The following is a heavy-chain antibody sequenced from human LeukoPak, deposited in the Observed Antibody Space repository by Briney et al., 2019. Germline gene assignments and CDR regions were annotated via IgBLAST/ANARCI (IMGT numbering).Heavy chain of an antibody. CDR3: ARVSSSWYQDWYFDL. V-gene: IGHV4-39*07. CDR2: IYYSGST. CDR1: GGSIGSSNYY. Sequence: SETLSLTCTVSGGSIGSSNYYWGWIRQPPGKGLAWNGSIYYSGSTYYNPSLKTRVTMSVDTSKNQFSLKLSSVTAADTAVYYCARVSSSWYQDWYFDLWGRGTLVTVSS. D-gene: IGHD6-13*01. J-gene: IGHJ2*01.